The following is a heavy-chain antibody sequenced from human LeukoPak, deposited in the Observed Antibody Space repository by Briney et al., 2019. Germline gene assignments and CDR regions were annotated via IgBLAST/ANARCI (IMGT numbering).Heavy chain of an antibody. V-gene: IGHV3-30*18. CDR1: GLTFDDYA. CDR3: AKDMIGSGSSFDY. J-gene: IGHJ4*02. CDR2: ISYDGSNK. Sequence: GGSLRLSCAASGLTFDDYAMHWVRQAPGKGLEWVAVISYDGSNKYYADSVKGRFTISKDNSKNTLYLQMNSLRAEDTAVYYCAKDMIGSGSSFDYWGQGTLVTVSS. D-gene: IGHD3-10*01.